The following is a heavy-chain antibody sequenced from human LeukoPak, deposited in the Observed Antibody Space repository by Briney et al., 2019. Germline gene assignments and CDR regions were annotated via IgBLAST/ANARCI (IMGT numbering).Heavy chain of an antibody. Sequence: SETLSLTCTVSGGSVNSGGYYWSWIRQPPGKGLEWIGYIYYSGSTNYNPSLKSRVTISVDTSKNQFSLKLTSVTAADTAVYYCARLKGHYYDSSGSYRDIWGQGTMVTVSS. CDR3: ARLKGHYYDSSGSYRDI. J-gene: IGHJ3*02. D-gene: IGHD3-22*01. CDR2: IYYSGST. CDR1: GGSVNSGGYY. V-gene: IGHV4-61*08.